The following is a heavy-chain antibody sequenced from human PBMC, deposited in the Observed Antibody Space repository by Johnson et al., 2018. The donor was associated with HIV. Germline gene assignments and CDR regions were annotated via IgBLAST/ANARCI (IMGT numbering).Heavy chain of an antibody. CDR1: GFAFSDYY. Sequence: QVQLVESGGGLVKPGGSLRLSCAASGFAFSDYYMSWIRQAPGKGLEWVSYISSSASTIYYADSVKGRFTISRDNAKNSLALQMNSLRAEDTAVYYCARDGSSSSWNAFDIWGQGTMVTVSS. V-gene: IGHV3-11*04. D-gene: IGHD6-6*01. CDR2: ISSSASTI. CDR3: ARDGSSSSWNAFDI. J-gene: IGHJ3*02.